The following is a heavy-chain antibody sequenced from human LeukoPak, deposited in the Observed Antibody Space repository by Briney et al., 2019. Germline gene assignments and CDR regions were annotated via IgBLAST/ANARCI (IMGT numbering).Heavy chain of an antibody. CDR1: GFTFSSYS. D-gene: IGHD2-2*01. Sequence: PGGSLRLXCAASGFTFSSYSMNWVRQAPGKGLEWVSSISSSSSYIYYADSVKGRFTISRDNAKNSLYLQMNSLRAEDTAVYYCARDPFHFPSYCSSTSCNGHYWGQGTLVTVSS. V-gene: IGHV3-21*01. CDR2: ISSSSSYI. CDR3: ARDPFHFPSYCSSTSCNGHY. J-gene: IGHJ4*02.